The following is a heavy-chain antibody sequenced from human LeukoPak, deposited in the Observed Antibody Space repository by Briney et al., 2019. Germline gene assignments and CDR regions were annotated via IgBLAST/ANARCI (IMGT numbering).Heavy chain of an antibody. J-gene: IGHJ4*02. CDR3: ARAQARYSSSDY. D-gene: IGHD6-13*01. V-gene: IGHV4-39*07. CDR2: IYHSGST. Sequence: SETLSLTCTVSGGSISSSSYYWGWIRQPPGKGLEWIGSIYHSGSTYYNPSLKSRVTISVDTSKNQFSLKLSSVTAADTAVYYCARAQARYSSSDYWGQGTLVTVSS. CDR1: GGSISSSSYY.